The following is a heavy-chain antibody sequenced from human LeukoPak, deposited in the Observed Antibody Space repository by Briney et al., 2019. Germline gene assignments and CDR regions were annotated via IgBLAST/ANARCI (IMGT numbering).Heavy chain of an antibody. CDR2: INHSGST. V-gene: IGHV4-34*01. Sequence: SETLSLTCAVYGGSFSGYYWSWIRQPPGKGLEWIGEINHSGSTNYNPSLKSRVTISVDTSKNQFSLKLSSVTAADTAVYYCARLTGTGVDYYYYYMDVWGKGTTVTVSS. CDR3: ARLTGTGVDYYYYYMDV. J-gene: IGHJ6*03. CDR1: GGSFSGYY. D-gene: IGHD1/OR15-1a*01.